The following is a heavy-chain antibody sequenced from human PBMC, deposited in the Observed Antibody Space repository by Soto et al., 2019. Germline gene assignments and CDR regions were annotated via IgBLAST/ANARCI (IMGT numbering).Heavy chain of an antibody. J-gene: IGHJ4*02. CDR3: ARGGEMNYYDSSGYLY. CDR1: GFTFSSYW. V-gene: IGHV3-74*01. D-gene: IGHD3-22*01. CDR2: INSVGTST. Sequence: EVQLVESGGGLVQPGGSLRLSCAASGFTFSSYWMHWVRQAPGKGLVWVSRINSVGTSTSYADSVKGRFTISRDNAKNTLYLQMSSLRVAATAVYYCARGGEMNYYDSSGYLYWGQGTLVTVSS.